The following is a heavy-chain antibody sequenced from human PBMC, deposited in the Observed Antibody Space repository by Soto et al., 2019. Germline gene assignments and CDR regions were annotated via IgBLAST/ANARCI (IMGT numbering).Heavy chain of an antibody. CDR2: IIPIFGTA. Sequence: SVKVSCKASGGTFSSYSISWVRQAPGQGLEWMGGIIPIFGTADYAQRFQGRVTITADESTSTAYMELSSLRSEDTAVYYCARAATYYYGMDVWGQGTTVTVS. CDR3: ARAATYYYGMDV. J-gene: IGHJ6*02. V-gene: IGHV1-69*13. CDR1: GGTFSSYS.